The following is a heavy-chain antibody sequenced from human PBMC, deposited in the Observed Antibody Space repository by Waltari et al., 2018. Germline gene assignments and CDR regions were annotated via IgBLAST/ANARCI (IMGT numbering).Heavy chain of an antibody. CDR1: DCSLPTASYY. CDR2: LYYDGST. D-gene: IGHD1-26*01. CDR3: ARRGTYYFDY. V-gene: IGHV4-39*01. J-gene: IGHJ4*02. Sequence: QLQLQESGPGLVKPSETLSLTCTVSDCSLPTASYYWAWIRQAPGKGLEWIGYLYYDGSTYYSPSLKSRVTLSIDTSQNQFSLDLYSATASDTAVYYCARRGTYYFDYWGQGTLVTVSS.